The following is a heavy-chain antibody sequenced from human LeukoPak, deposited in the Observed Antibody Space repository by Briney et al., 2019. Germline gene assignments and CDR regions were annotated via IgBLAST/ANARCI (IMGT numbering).Heavy chain of an antibody. CDR3: ARSRMVANDAFDI. V-gene: IGHV3-30-3*01. D-gene: IGHD4/OR15-4a*01. CDR2: ISYDGSNK. J-gene: IGHJ3*02. CDR1: GFTFSSYA. Sequence: GGSLRLSCAASGFTFSSYAMHWVRQAPGKGLEWVAVISYDGSNKYYADSVKGRFTISRDNSKNTLYLQMNSLRAEDTAVYYCARSRMVANDAFDIWGQGTMVTVSS.